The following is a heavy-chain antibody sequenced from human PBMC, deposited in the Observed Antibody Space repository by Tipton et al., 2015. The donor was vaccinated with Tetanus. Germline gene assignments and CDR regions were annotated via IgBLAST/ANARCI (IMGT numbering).Heavy chain of an antibody. V-gene: IGHV3-74*01. J-gene: IGHJ4*01. Sequence: SLRLSCAASGFIFSNFWMYWVRHAPGKGLVWVSRIDSDGRTTTYADDGRGRFTITRDNAKNTLYLHMNSLRPEDTAVYYCARGLYFSSLYDNWGQGTLNTVSS. CDR3: ARGLYFSSLYDN. D-gene: IGHD6-6*01. CDR1: GFIFSNFW. CDR2: IDSDGRTT.